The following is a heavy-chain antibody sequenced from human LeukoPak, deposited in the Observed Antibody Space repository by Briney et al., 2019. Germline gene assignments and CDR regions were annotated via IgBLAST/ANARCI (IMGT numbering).Heavy chain of an antibody. Sequence: GESLKISCKGSGYSFTSYWIGWVRQMPGKGLEWMGIIYPGDSDTRYSPSFQGQVTISADKSISTAYLQWSSLKASDTAMYYCARHWYPTTVTYDAFDIWGQGTMVTVSS. CDR1: GYSFTSYW. V-gene: IGHV5-51*01. D-gene: IGHD4-17*01. J-gene: IGHJ3*02. CDR3: ARHWYPTTVTYDAFDI. CDR2: IYPGDSDT.